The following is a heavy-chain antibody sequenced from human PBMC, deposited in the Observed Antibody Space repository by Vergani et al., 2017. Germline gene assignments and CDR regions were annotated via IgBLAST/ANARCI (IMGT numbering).Heavy chain of an antibody. CDR3: ARVGEYYYDSSGYFHDAFDI. D-gene: IGHD3-22*01. V-gene: IGHV4-61*02. CDR1: GGSISSGSYY. CDR2: IYTSGST. J-gene: IGHJ3*02. Sequence: QVQLQESGPGLVKPSQTLSLTCTVSGGSISSGSYYWSWIRQPAGKGLEWIGRIYTSGSTNYNPSLKSRVTISVDTSKNQFSLKMSSVTAADTPVYYCARVGEYYYDSSGYFHDAFDIWGQGTMVTVSS.